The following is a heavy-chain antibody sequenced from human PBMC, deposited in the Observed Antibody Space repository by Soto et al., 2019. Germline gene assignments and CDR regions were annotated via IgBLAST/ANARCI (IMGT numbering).Heavy chain of an antibody. CDR2: TYYRSKHYS. Sequence: QVPLQQSGPGLVKPSQTLSLTCDISGDSVSSDSVAWNWIRQSPSRGLEWLGRTYYRSKHYSDYAPSVKGRITISPDTSKNQFSLQLNSVTPEDTAVYYCARDRPGITRGAFDYWGQGTLVTVSS. V-gene: IGHV6-1*01. CDR1: GDSVSSDSVA. J-gene: IGHJ4*02. D-gene: IGHD1-1*01. CDR3: ARDRPGITRGAFDY.